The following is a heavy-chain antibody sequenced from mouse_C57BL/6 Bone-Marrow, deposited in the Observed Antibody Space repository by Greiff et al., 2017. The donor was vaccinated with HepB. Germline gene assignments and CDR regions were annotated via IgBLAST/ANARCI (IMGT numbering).Heavy chain of an antibody. D-gene: IGHD2-4*01. CDR2: INPSSGYT. V-gene: IGHV1-7*01. CDR3: ARGIYYDYDAFAY. CDR1: GYTFTSYW. J-gene: IGHJ3*01. Sequence: VKLQESGAELAKPGASVKLSCKASGYTFTSYWMHWVKQRPGQGLEWIGYINPSSGYTKYNQKFKDKATLTADKSYSTAYMQLSSLTYEDSAVYYCARGIYYDYDAFAYWGQGTLVTVSA.